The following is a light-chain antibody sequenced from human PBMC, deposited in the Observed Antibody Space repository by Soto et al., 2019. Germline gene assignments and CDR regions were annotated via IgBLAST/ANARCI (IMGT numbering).Light chain of an antibody. CDR1: QDIKYY. V-gene: IGKV1-17*03. Sequence: DIQMTQSPSAMSASVGDRVTINCRASQDIKYYLAWFQQKPGKVPKRLIYSASSLQSGVPSRFSGSGSGTKFTLTISGLQPEDSATYYGLQHNSYPLTFGGGTKVEIK. J-gene: IGKJ4*01. CDR3: LQHNSYPLT. CDR2: SAS.